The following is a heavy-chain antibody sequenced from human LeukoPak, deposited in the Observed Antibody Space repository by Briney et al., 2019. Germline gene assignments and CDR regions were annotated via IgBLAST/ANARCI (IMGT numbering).Heavy chain of an antibody. CDR3: AKIRGGGITMIVVVVGPYYFDY. V-gene: IGHV3-30*04. CDR2: ISYDGSNK. D-gene: IGHD3-22*01. Sequence: GRSLRLSCAASGFTFSSYAMHWARQAPGKGLEWVAVISYDGSNKYYADSVKGRFTISRDNSKNTLYLQMNSLRAEDTAVYYCAKIRGGGITMIVVVVGPYYFDYWGQGTLVTVSS. CDR1: GFTFSSYA. J-gene: IGHJ4*02.